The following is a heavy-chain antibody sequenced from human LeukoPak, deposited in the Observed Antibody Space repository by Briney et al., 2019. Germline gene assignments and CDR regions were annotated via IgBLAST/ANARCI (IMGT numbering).Heavy chain of an antibody. CDR2: IGGGGPTT. CDR1: GFTFSTYT. CDR3: ARGFLGGTDQYFDS. D-gene: IGHD6-19*01. V-gene: IGHV3-23*01. Sequence: PGRSLRLSCAASGFTFSTYTMHWVRQAPAKGLEWVSTIGGGGPTTDYADSVKDRSTISRDNSKNTLYLQMNSLRAEDTAVYFCARGFLGGTDQYFDSWGQGTLVTVSS. J-gene: IGHJ4*02.